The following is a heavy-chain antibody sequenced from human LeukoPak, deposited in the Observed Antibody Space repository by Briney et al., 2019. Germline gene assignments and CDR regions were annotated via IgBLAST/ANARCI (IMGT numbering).Heavy chain of an antibody. J-gene: IGHJ4*02. CDR3: AGGTLLRYFDWLRGRFDY. D-gene: IGHD3-9*01. Sequence: PSETLSLTCAVYGGSFSGYYWSWIRQPPGKGLEWIGEINHSGSTNYNPSLKSRVTISVDTSKNQFSLKLSSVTAADTAVYYCAGGTLLRYFDWLRGRFDYWGQGTLVTVSS. CDR1: GGSFSGYY. CDR2: INHSGST. V-gene: IGHV4-34*01.